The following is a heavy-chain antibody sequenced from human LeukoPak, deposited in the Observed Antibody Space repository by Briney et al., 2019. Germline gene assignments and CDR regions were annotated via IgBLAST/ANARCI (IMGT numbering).Heavy chain of an antibody. CDR1: GFTFSSYG. CDR3: ARDTVSSGWNGDWDY. D-gene: IGHD6-19*01. Sequence: GGSLRLSCAASGFTFSSYGMLWVRQAPGKGLEWVAVISYDGSNKYYADSVKGRFTISRGNSKNTLYLQMNSLRAEGTAVYYCARDTVSSGWNGDWDYWGQGTLVTVSS. CDR2: ISYDGSNK. J-gene: IGHJ4*02. V-gene: IGHV3-30*03.